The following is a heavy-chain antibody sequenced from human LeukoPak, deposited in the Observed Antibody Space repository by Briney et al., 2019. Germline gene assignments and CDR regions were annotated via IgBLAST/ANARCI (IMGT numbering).Heavy chain of an antibody. CDR3: VKRTVKYPFDF. CDR2: ISGSGGTT. V-gene: IGHV3-23*01. CDR1: GFTLSSFA. D-gene: IGHD2-2*02. J-gene: IGHJ4*02. Sequence: GGSLRLSCAASGFTLSSFAMNWVRQAPGKGLEWVSAISGSGGTTFYADSVKGRLTISRDNSKNTLYLQMNSLRAEDTAVYYCVKRTVKYPFDFWGQGTLVTVSS.